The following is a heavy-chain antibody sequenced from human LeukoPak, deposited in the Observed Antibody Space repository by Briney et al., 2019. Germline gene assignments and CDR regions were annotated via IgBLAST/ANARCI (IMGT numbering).Heavy chain of an antibody. V-gene: IGHV3-48*02. CDR3: ARTYYGSGNSHFDF. Sequence: GGSLRLSCAASGFTFSSYSMNWVRQAPGKGLEWVSYTGSSSSTIYYADSVKGRFTISRDNARNSLYLQMNSLRDEDTALYNCARTYYGSGNSHFDFWGQGTLVTVSS. CDR2: TGSSSSTI. D-gene: IGHD3-10*01. J-gene: IGHJ4*02. CDR1: GFTFSSYS.